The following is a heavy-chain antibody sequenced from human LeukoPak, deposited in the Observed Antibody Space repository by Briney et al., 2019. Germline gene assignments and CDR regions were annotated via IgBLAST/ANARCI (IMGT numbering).Heavy chain of an antibody. D-gene: IGHD3-22*01. Sequence: GGSLRLSCAASGFTVSSNYMSWVRQAPGKGLEWVSVIYSGGSTYYADSVKGRFTISRGNSKNTLYLQMNSLRAEDTAVYYCARVRNYYDSSGYSPINWFDPWGQGTLVTVSS. CDR2: IYSGGST. CDR3: ARVRNYYDSSGYSPINWFDP. J-gene: IGHJ5*02. V-gene: IGHV3-53*01. CDR1: GFTVSSNY.